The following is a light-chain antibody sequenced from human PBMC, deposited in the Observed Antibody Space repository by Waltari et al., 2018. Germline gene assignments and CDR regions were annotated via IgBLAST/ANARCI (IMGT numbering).Light chain of an antibody. V-gene: IGLV1-40*01. CDR1: SSNSGAGYD. CDR3: QSYDGSLSGSRV. J-gene: IGLJ1*01. Sequence: QSVLTQPPSVSGAPGPRVTISCTGSSSNSGAGYDVHWYQQLPGTAPKLLIYANSNRPSGVPDRFSGSKSGTSASLAITGLQAEDEADYYCQSYDGSLSGSRVFGTGTEVTVL. CDR2: ANS.